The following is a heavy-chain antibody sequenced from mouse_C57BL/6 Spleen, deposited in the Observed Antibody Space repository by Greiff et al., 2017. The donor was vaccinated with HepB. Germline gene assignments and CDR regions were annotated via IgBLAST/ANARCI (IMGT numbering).Heavy chain of an antibody. CDR2: ISYDGSN. D-gene: IGHD1-2*01. V-gene: IGHV3-6*01. Sequence: ESGPGLVKPSQSLSLTCSVTGYSITSGYYWNWIRQFPGNKLEWMGYISYDGSNNYNPSLKNRISITRDTSKNQFFLKLNSVTTEDTATYYCARPSLLRGAMDYWGQGTSVTVSS. J-gene: IGHJ4*01. CDR3: ARPSLLRGAMDY. CDR1: GYSITSGYY.